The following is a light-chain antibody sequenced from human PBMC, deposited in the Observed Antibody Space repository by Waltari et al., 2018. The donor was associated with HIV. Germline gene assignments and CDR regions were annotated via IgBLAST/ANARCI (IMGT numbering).Light chain of an antibody. CDR3: QSADSSGTYPWV. CDR1: ALPKQY. Sequence: SYELTQPPSVSVSPGQTARITCSGDALPKQYAYWYQQKPGQAPVLVIYKDSERPSGITERVSGSSSGTTVTLTISGGQGEDEADYYCQSADSSGTYPWVFGGGTKLTVL. CDR2: KDS. V-gene: IGLV3-25*03. J-gene: IGLJ3*02.